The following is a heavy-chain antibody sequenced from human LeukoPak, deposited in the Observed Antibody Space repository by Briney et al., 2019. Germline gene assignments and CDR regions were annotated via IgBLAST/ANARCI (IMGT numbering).Heavy chain of an antibody. Sequence: SVKVSCRASGGTFSSYAISWVRQAPGQGLEWMGRIIPIFGTANYAQKFQGRVTITTDESTSTAYMELSSLRSEDTAVYYCLLTYYYGSGSPRSKLFDYWGQGTLVTVSS. CDR2: IIPIFGTA. CDR1: GGTFSSYA. V-gene: IGHV1-69*05. CDR3: LLTYYYGSGSPRSKLFDY. D-gene: IGHD3-10*01. J-gene: IGHJ4*02.